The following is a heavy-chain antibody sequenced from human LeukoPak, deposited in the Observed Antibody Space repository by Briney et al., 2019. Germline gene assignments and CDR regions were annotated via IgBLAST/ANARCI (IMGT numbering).Heavy chain of an antibody. Sequence: SQTLSLTCTVSGGSISSGSYYWSWIRQPPGKGLEWIGEINHSGSTNYNPSLKSRVTISVDTSKNQFSLKLSSVTAADTAVYYCARGILSYSSGYLPGWYFDLWGRGTLVTVSS. CDR3: ARGILSYSSGYLPGWYFDL. CDR1: GGSISSGSYY. CDR2: INHSGST. D-gene: IGHD3-22*01. J-gene: IGHJ2*01. V-gene: IGHV4-39*07.